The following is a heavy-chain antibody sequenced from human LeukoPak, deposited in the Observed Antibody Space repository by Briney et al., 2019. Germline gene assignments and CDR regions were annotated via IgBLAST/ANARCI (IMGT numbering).Heavy chain of an antibody. CDR2: IVGGAGGT. CDR3: AHGTMYQLDS. J-gene: IGHJ4*02. D-gene: IGHD3-10*02. Sequence: PGGSLRLSCAASGFSFSNYGMNWVRQAPGKGLEWVSGIVGGAGGTYYADSVKGRFTISRDNSRNTLYLQMNSLRAEDTAVYYCAHGTMYQLDSWGQGTLVTVSS. V-gene: IGHV3-23*01. CDR1: GFSFSNYG.